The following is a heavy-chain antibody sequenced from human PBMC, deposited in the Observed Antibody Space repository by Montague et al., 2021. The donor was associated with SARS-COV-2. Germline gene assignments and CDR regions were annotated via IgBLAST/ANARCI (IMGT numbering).Heavy chain of an antibody. V-gene: IGHV3-23*03. CDR1: GFTFSSYA. CDR3: AKGFQPYSYESSGFYTFDY. CDR2: IYSGSSST. D-gene: IGHD3-22*01. Sequence: SLRLSCAASGFTFSSYAMSWVRQAPGKGLEWVSVIYSGSSSTWYADSVKGRSTISRDNPKNTLYLHMNSLRVDDTAVYYCAKGFQPYSYESSGFYTFDYWGQGTLVTVSS. J-gene: IGHJ4*02.